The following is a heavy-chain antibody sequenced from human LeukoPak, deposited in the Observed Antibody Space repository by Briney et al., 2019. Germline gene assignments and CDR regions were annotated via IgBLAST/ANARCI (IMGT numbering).Heavy chain of an antibody. V-gene: IGHV4-59*01. D-gene: IGHD3-22*01. CDR1: GVSLSSYY. CDR2: IFHSGST. J-gene: IGHJ4*02. CDR3: ARARYYYDSSVGPGYFDY. Sequence: SETLSLTCTVSGVSLSSYYWSWIRQPPGKGLEWIGYIFHSGSTNYNPSLKSRVTISVDTSKNQFSLKLSSVTAADTAVYYCARARYYYDSSVGPGYFDYWGQGTLVTVSS.